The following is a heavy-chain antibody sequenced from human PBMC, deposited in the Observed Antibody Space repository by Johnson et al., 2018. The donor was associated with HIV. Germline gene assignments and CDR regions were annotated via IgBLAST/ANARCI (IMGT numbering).Heavy chain of an antibody. CDR1: GFTFSSYA. D-gene: IGHD3-10*01. Sequence: MQLVESGGGVVQPGGSLRLSCAASGFTFSSYAMSWIRQAPGKGLEWVSAISGSGGSTYYADSVKGRFTISRDNSKNTLYLQMKSLGAEDTAVYYCAVVALLWFRGLLGAFDIWGQGTMVTVSS. CDR2: ISGSGGST. J-gene: IGHJ3*02. CDR3: AVVALLWFRGLLGAFDI. V-gene: IGHV3-23*04.